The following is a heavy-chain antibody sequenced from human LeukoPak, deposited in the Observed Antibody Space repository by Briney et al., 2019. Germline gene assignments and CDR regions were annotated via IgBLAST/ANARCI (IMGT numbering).Heavy chain of an antibody. Sequence: GGSLRLSCAASGFTFANAWMSWVRQAPGKGLEWVGRIKSKTVDGTADYAAVVKARFTISRDDSNNMLYLQMNSLKIEDTAVYYCATYDSTSYYYSADWGQGTLVTVSS. V-gene: IGHV3-15*01. D-gene: IGHD3-22*01. CDR3: ATYDSTSYYYSAD. CDR1: GFTFANAW. CDR2: IKSKTVDGTA. J-gene: IGHJ4*02.